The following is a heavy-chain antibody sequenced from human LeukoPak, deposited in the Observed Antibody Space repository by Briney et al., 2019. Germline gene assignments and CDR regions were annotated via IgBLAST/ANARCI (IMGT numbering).Heavy chain of an antibody. J-gene: IGHJ5*02. CDR2: IYHRGST. CDR1: GYSISSSYY. CDR3: ARGRYRRSTYYYDSSGYWCWFDP. V-gene: IGHV4-38-2*02. Sequence: SETLSLTCTVSGYSISSSYYWGWIRQPPGKGLEWIGSIYHRGSTYCNPSLKSRVTISVDTSKNQFSLKLSSVTAADTAVYYCARGRYRRSTYYYDSSGYWCWFDPWGQGTLVTVSS. D-gene: IGHD3-22*01.